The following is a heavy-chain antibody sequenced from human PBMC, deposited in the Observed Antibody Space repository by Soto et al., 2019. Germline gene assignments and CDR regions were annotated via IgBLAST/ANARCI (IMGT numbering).Heavy chain of an antibody. D-gene: IGHD1-26*01. J-gene: IGHJ6*02. CDR1: GGTFSSYA. CDR3: ASTRKWRAGRYYHGKDV. CDR2: ITSIFGTA. Sequence: QVQLVQSGAEVKKPGSSVKVSCKASGGTFSSYAISWVRQAPGQGLEWMGGITSIFGTAHYAQKFQGRVTTTADETKSTAYMELSRLRSEDTAVYYSASTRKWRAGRYYHGKDVWGQGTTVTVSS. V-gene: IGHV1-69*12.